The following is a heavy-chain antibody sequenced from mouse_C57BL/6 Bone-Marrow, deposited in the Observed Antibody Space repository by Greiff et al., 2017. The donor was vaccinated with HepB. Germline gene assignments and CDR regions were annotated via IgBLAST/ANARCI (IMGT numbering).Heavy chain of an antibody. Sequence: EVQLQQSGPELVKPGASVKISCKASGYSFTGYYMNWVKQSPEKSLEWIGEINPSTGGTTYNQKFKAKATLTVDKSSSTAYMQLKSLTSEDSAVYYCARITTVVATRGYAMDYWGQGTSVTVSS. CDR2: INPSTGGT. CDR1: GYSFTGYY. J-gene: IGHJ4*01. V-gene: IGHV1-42*01. D-gene: IGHD1-1*01. CDR3: ARITTVVATRGYAMDY.